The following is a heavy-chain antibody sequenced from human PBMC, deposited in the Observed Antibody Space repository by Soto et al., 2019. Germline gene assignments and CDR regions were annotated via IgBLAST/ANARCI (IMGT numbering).Heavy chain of an antibody. CDR2: IIPMVGMS. J-gene: IGHJ5*02. Sequence: QVQLVQSGAEVKKPGSSVRVSCKAPGDTFNFYTIHWVRQAPGQGLEWLGRIIPMVGMSNYAQRFQGRVTMIADKSTSTVYMQLSSLRSEDTALYYCATSYGSGSRLFDNWGQGTLVSVSS. CDR3: ATSYGSGSRLFDN. CDR1: GDTFNFYT. D-gene: IGHD3-10*01. V-gene: IGHV1-69*02.